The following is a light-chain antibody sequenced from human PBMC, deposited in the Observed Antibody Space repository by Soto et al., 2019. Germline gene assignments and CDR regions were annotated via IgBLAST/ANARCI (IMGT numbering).Light chain of an antibody. CDR1: SSNIGDNT. Sequence: QPVLTQSPSASGTPGQRVTISCSGSSSNIGDNTVNWYQQLPGTAPKLLIHSNNERPSGVPDRFSGSKSGTSASLAISGLQSEDEADYYCAAWDDSLNGVVFGGGTKVTVL. CDR3: AAWDDSLNGVV. CDR2: SNN. J-gene: IGLJ2*01. V-gene: IGLV1-44*01.